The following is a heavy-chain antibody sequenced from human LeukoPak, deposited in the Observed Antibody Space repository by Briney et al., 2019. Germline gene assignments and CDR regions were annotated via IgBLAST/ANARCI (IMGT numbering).Heavy chain of an antibody. CDR2: INPKSGDT. Sequence: ASVKVSCKASGYTFTGHYMHWVRQAPGQGLEWMGWINPKSGDTNYAQKFQGRVTMTRDTSITTAYMELSRLASDDTAVYYCARDPGGSGSYYFDYWGQGTLVAVSS. J-gene: IGHJ4*02. D-gene: IGHD3-22*01. CDR3: ARDPGGSGSYYFDY. V-gene: IGHV1-2*02. CDR1: GYTFTGHY.